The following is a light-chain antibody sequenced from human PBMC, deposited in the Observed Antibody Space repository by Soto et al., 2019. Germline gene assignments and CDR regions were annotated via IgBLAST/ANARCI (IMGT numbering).Light chain of an antibody. CDR2: GAP. Sequence: IVLTQSPATLSLSPGERATLSCWASQSVSSYLAWYQHKPGQAPRLLIYGAPTRATGIPARFSGSGSGTEFTLTISSLQSEDFAVYYCQQYNNWPPITFGQGTRLEI. CDR3: QQYNNWPPIT. J-gene: IGKJ5*01. CDR1: QSVSSY. V-gene: IGKV3-15*01.